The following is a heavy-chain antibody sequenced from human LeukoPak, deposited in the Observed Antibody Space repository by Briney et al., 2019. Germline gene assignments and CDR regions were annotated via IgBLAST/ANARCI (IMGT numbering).Heavy chain of an antibody. J-gene: IGHJ4*02. Sequence: GESLKISCKGSRYSFTSYWISWVRQMPGRGLEWLGGIESSDSYTNLRPSFQGQVTISADKSISTAYLQWSSLKASDTAMDYCARQHYFDYWGEGTLVTLSA. CDR3: ARQHYFDY. CDR1: RYSFTSYW. V-gene: IGHV5-10-1*01. CDR2: IESSDSYT.